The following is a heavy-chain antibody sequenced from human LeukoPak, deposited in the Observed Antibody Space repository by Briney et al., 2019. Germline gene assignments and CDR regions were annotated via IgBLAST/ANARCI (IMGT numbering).Heavy chain of an antibody. J-gene: IGHJ5*02. CDR2: ISGSGGST. V-gene: IGHV3-23*01. Sequence: PGGSLRLSCAASGFTFSSYAMSWVRQAPGKGLEWVSAISGSGGSTYYADSVKGRFTISRDNSKNTLYLQMNSLRAEDTAVYYCAGTFWSQDWFDPWGQGTLVTVSS. CDR3: AGTFWSQDWFDP. D-gene: IGHD2/OR15-2a*01. CDR1: GFTFSSYA.